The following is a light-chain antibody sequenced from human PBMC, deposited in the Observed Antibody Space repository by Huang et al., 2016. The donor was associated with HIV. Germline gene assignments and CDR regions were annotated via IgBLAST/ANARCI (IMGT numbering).Light chain of an antibody. CDR2: ASF. CDR1: HSIDNS. J-gene: IGKJ5*01. Sequence: AVRLTQIPSSLAASVGDSVTIPCRATHSIDNSLAWYTHKPGKAPTLLFSASFHLPSGGSSRFSGDSAGTYVTLFISSLQPEDVATYYCQQLFDYPITFGQGTRLDI. V-gene: IGKV1D-13*01. CDR3: QQLFDYPIT.